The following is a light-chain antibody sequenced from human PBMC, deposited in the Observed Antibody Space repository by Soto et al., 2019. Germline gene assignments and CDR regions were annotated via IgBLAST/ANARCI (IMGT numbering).Light chain of an antibody. J-gene: IGKJ1*01. CDR3: QHYNSYSEA. Sequence: DIQMTQSPSTLCASVGDTVTVTCRASQSVSGWLAWYQQKPGEAPKLLIYKASTLKSGVPSRFSGSGSGTEFTLTISSLQPDDFATYYCQHYNSYSEAFGQGTKVDIK. V-gene: IGKV1-5*03. CDR1: QSVSGW. CDR2: KAS.